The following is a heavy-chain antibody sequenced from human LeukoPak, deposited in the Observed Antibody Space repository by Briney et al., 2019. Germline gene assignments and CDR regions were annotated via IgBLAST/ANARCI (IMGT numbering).Heavy chain of an antibody. CDR2: IYYSGNT. CDR3: ARSTWIQKSNWFDP. J-gene: IGHJ5*02. V-gene: IGHV4-39*01. CDR1: GASISSRSYY. D-gene: IGHD5-18*01. Sequence: SETLSLTCTVSGASISSRSYYWGWIRQPPGKWLEWIGNIYYSGNTYYNPSLKSRVTLSVDTSKNQFSLKLTSVTAADTAVYYCARSTWIQKSNWFDPWGQGTLVTVSS.